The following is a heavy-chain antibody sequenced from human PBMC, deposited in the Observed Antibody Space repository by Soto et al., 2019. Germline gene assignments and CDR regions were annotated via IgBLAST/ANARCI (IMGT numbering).Heavy chain of an antibody. CDR2: ISSSSSYI. CDR1: GFTFSSYS. Sequence: GGSLRLSCAASGFTFSSYSMNWVRQAPGKGLEWVSSISSSSSYIYYADSVKGRFTISRDNAKNSLYLQMNSLRAEDTAVYYCARLGQWGAVDNWFDPWGQGTLVTVPQ. J-gene: IGHJ5*02. V-gene: IGHV3-21*01. CDR3: ARLGQWGAVDNWFDP. D-gene: IGHD1-26*01.